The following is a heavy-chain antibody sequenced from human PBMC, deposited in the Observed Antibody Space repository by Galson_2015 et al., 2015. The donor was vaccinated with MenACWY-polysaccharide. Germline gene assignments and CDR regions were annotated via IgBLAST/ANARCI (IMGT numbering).Heavy chain of an antibody. CDR2: MNPNSGNT. CDR1: GYKFSSYD. D-gene: IGHD2-21*01. J-gene: IGHJ4*02. CDR3: ARIIARKYTFADS. Sequence: SVKVPCKASGYKFSSYDINWVRRATGQGLEWMGWMNPNSGNTGYAQKFQGRVTMTSNSAMTTAYMELSSLRSEDTAVYYCARIIARKYTFADSWGQGTLVTVSS. V-gene: IGHV1-8*01.